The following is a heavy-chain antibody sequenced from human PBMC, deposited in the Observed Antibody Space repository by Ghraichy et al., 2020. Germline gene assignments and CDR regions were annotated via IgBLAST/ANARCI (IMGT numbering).Heavy chain of an antibody. D-gene: IGHD6-19*01. J-gene: IGHJ4*02. CDR2: ISGGADGI. CDR1: GFTFSSYG. Sequence: GGSPRLSCAASGFTFSSYGMSWVRQAPGEGLEWVSSISGGADGIFYADSVKGRFTISRDNSKNTVYLQMNSLRAEDTAVYYCAKRSVAGTYYFDFWGQGTLVTVSS. CDR3: AKRSVAGTYYFDF. V-gene: IGHV3-23*01.